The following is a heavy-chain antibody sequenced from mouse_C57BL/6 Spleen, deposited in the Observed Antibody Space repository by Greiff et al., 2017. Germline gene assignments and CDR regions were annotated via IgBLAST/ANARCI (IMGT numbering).Heavy chain of an antibody. CDR3: ARSYYSNPWFAY. V-gene: IGHV1-54*01. CDR2: INPGSGGT. Sequence: VQGVESGAELVRPGTSVKVSCKASGYAFTNYLIEWVKQRPGQGLEWIGVINPGSGGTNYNEKFKGKATLTADKSSSTAYMQLSSLTSEDSAVYFCARSYYSNPWFAYWGQGTLVTVSA. D-gene: IGHD2-5*01. CDR1: GYAFTNYL. J-gene: IGHJ3*01.